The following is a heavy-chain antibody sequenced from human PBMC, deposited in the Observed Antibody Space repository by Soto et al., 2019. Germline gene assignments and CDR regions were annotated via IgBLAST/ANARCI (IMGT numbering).Heavy chain of an antibody. D-gene: IGHD4-17*01. CDR1: GGTFSSYA. J-gene: IGHJ4*02. CDR2: IIPIFGTA. Sequence: QVQLVQSGAEVKKPGSSVKVSCKASGGTFSSYAISWVRQAPGQGLEWMGGIIPIFGTANYAQKFQGRVXIXAXXSTSTAYMELSSLRSEDTAVYYCAREDYGEGILRGWGQGTLVTVSS. CDR3: AREDYGEGILRG. V-gene: IGHV1-69*12.